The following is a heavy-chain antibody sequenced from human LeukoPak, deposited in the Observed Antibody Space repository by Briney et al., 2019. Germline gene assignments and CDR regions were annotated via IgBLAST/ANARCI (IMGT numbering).Heavy chain of an antibody. CDR2: ISDSGGST. CDR1: GFTFSSYA. V-gene: IGHV3-23*01. J-gene: IGHJ4*02. CDR3: AKDRRGCSGTSCYYRFDY. D-gene: IGHD2-2*01. Sequence: PGGSLRLSCAASGFTFSSYAMSWVRQAPGKVLEWVSAISDSGGSTYYADSVKGRFTISRDNSKNTVYLQMNSLRAEDTAVYYCAKDRRGCSGTSCYYRFDYWGRGTLVTVSS.